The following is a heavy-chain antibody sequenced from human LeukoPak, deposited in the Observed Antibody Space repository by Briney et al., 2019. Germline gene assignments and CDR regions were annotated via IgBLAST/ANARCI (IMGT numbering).Heavy chain of an antibody. Sequence: SQTLSLTCTVSGGSISSGSYYWSWIRQPAGKGLEWMGRIYTSGSTNYNPSLKSRVTISVDTSKNQFSLTLSSVTAADTAVYYCARDGYSSSWLTYYFDYWGQGTLVTVSS. CDR1: GGSISSGSYY. V-gene: IGHV4-61*02. J-gene: IGHJ4*02. CDR2: IYTSGST. CDR3: ARDGYSSSWLTYYFDY. D-gene: IGHD6-13*01.